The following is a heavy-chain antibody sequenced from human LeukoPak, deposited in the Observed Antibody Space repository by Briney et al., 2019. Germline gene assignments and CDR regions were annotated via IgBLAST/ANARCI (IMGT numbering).Heavy chain of an antibody. CDR3: ARDSFGEVRGMDV. J-gene: IGHJ6*02. Sequence: SETLSLTCTVSGGSISSATYYWSWIRQHPGKGLEWIGYKYYSGNSYYNPSLKSRVTISVDTSKNQFSLKLSSVTAADTAVYYCARDSFGEVRGMDVWGQGTTVTVSS. CDR2: KYYSGNS. V-gene: IGHV4-31*03. CDR1: GGSISSATYY. D-gene: IGHD3-10*01.